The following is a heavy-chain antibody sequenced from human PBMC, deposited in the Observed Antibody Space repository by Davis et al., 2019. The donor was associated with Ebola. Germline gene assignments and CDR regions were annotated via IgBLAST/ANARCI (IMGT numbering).Heavy chain of an antibody. CDR3: ASVQGLVGATIGAFDI. CDR2: IIPIFGTA. CDR1: GGTFSSYA. D-gene: IGHD1-26*01. Sequence: SVKVSCKASGGTFSSYAISWVRQAPGQGLEWMGGIIPIFGTANYAQKFQGRVTITADESTSTAYMGLSSLRSEDTAVYYCASVQGLVGATIGAFDIWGQGTMVTVSS. J-gene: IGHJ3*02. V-gene: IGHV1-69*13.